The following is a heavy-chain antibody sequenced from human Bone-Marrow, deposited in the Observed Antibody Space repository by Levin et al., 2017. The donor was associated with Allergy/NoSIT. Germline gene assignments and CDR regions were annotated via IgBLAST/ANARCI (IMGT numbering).Heavy chain of an antibody. Sequence: SETLSLTCTVSGGSINSLDYYWGWIRQPPGKGLEWIGSIYYSGSTYYNPSLKSRITMSVDTSKNQFSLNLSSVTAADTAFYYCAREQQWLNRYYNYYYAMDVWGQGTTVTVS. CDR2: IYYSGST. D-gene: IGHD6-19*01. CDR1: GGSINSLDYY. CDR3: AREQQWLNRYYNYYYAMDV. J-gene: IGHJ6*02. V-gene: IGHV4-39*07.